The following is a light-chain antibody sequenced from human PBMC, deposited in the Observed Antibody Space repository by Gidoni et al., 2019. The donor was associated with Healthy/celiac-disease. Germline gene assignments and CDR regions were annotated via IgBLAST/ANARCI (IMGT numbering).Light chain of an antibody. CDR1: QSVSIY. CDR2: DAS. J-gene: IGKJ4*01. CDR3: QQRSNWPLT. Sequence: EIVLTQAPATLSLSPGERATLSCRASQSVSIYLAWYQQKPGQAPRRLIYDASNRATGIPARFSGSGSVTDVTLTIRSLEPEYFAVYYCQQRSNWPLTFGGGTKVEIK. V-gene: IGKV3-11*01.